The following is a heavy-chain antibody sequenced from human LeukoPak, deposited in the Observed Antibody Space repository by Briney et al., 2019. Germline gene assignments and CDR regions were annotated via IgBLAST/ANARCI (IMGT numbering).Heavy chain of an antibody. V-gene: IGHV4-34*01. CDR1: GGSFSGYY. CDR3: ALLGYCSSTSCRFVY. CDR2: INHSGST. J-gene: IGHJ4*02. D-gene: IGHD2-2*01. Sequence: SETLSLTCAVYGGSFSGYYWSWIRQPPGKGLEWIGEINHSGSTNYNPSLKSRVTISVDTSKNQFSLKLSSVTAADTAVYYCALLGYCSSTSCRFVYCGQGTLVTVSS.